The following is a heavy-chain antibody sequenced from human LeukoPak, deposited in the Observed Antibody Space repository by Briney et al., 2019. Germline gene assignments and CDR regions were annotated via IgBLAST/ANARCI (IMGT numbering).Heavy chain of an antibody. CDR1: GGTFSIYT. CDR2: IIPILGIA. CDR3: ARGGDHGDPAGSDY. Sequence: SVKVSCKASGGTFSIYTISWVRQAPGQGLAGMGRIIPILGIANYAPKFQGRVTLTADKSTNTAYMELNSLTSEDTAVYYCARGGDHGDPAGSDYWGQGTLVTVSS. J-gene: IGHJ4*02. D-gene: IGHD4-17*01. V-gene: IGHV1-69*02.